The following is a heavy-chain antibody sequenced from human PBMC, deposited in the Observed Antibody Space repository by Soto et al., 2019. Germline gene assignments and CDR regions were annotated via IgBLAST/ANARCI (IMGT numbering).Heavy chain of an antibody. D-gene: IGHD1-1*01. CDR1: GASISSYY. V-gene: IGHV4-59*08. Sequence: QVQLQESGPGLVKPSETLSLTCTVSGASISSYYWSWIRQPPGKGLEWIGYIYYSGSTNYNPSLKSRVTTSVDTSKNPFSLKLSSVTAADTAAYYCARRDWNNAFDIWGQGTMVTVSS. J-gene: IGHJ3*02. CDR2: IYYSGST. CDR3: ARRDWNNAFDI.